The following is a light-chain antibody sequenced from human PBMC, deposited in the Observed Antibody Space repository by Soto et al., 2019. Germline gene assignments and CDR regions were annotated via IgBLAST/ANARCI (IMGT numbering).Light chain of an antibody. CDR1: RSDVGAYNY. CDR2: DVS. J-gene: IGLJ2*01. CDR3: SSFTSSSTLVV. V-gene: IGLV2-14*03. Sequence: QSALTQPASESGSPGQSITISCTGTRSDVGAYNYVSWYQQHPGKAPKLMIYDVSNRPSGVSNRFSGSKSGYTASLTISGLQAEDEADYYCSSFTSSSTLVVFGGGTKLTVL.